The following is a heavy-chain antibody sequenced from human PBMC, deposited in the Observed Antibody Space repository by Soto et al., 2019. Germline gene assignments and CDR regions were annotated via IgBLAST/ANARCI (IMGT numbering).Heavy chain of an antibody. CDR1: GGSISSSAYY. D-gene: IGHD5-18*01. J-gene: IGHJ4*02. CDR3: ARHGVDGYSTDY. Sequence: QLQLQESGPGLMKPSQTLSLTCSVSGGSISSSAYYWGWIRQPPGKGLEWIGNIYYSGSTYYNPSLKSRVTISVDTFTNQFSRRMSSVTAADTAVYYCARHGVDGYSTDYWGQGTLVTVSS. V-gene: IGHV4-39*01. CDR2: IYYSGST.